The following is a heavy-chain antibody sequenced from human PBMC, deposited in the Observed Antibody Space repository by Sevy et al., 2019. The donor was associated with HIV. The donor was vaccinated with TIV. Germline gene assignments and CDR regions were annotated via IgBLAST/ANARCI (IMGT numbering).Heavy chain of an antibody. CDR2: IKEDDTVK. D-gene: IGHD2-21*01. Sequence: GGSLRLSCVASGFSLESYWMNWVRQAPGKPLEWVANIKEDDTVKYYVESVKGRFTISRDNGRNLVYLLMNNLKVEDTALYYCVRAIQSEGSFWGQGTRVTASS. V-gene: IGHV3-7*04. CDR3: VRAIQSEGSF. CDR1: GFSLESYW. J-gene: IGHJ4*02.